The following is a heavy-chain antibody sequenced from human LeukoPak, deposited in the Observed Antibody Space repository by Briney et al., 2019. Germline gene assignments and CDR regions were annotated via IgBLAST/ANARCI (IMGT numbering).Heavy chain of an antibody. D-gene: IGHD3-10*01. CDR1: GFIFGEHA. J-gene: IGHJ6*02. Sequence: SLRLSCLGSGFIFGEHAISWVRQAPGKGLEWVGFIRSEAYGETTEYAASVSGRSTISRDNTRGIAYLQMNNLKIEDTAVYYCARGPILLWIHNGMDVWGPGTTVTVSS. CDR3: ARGPILLWIHNGMDV. V-gene: IGHV3-49*04. CDR2: IRSEAYGETT.